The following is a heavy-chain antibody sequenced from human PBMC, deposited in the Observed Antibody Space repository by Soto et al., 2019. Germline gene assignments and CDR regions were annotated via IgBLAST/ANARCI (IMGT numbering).Heavy chain of an antibody. CDR3: ARADSGGGYCSGGSCYGGFDY. J-gene: IGHJ4*02. V-gene: IGHV1-69*01. D-gene: IGHD2-15*01. Sequence: QVQLVQSGAEVKKPGSSVKVSCKASGGTFSSYAISWVRQAPGQGLEWMGGIIPIFGTANYAQKFQGRVTITADESTSTAYMELSSLRSEDTAVYYCARADSGGGYCSGGSCYGGFDYWGQGTLVTVSS. CDR1: GGTFSSYA. CDR2: IIPIFGTA.